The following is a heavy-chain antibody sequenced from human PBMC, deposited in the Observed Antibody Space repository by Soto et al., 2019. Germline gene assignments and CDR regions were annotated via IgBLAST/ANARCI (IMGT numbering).Heavy chain of an antibody. V-gene: IGHV1-18*01. CDR3: ARDNSGDFWSGYSHYYFDY. J-gene: IGHJ4*02. CDR2: ISAYSGKT. D-gene: IGHD3-3*01. Sequence: ASVKVSCKTSGYTLTSYGISWVRQAPGQRLEWMGWISAYSGKTNYAQKFQGRLTMTTDTSTSTSYTELRSLTSDDTALYYCARDNSGDFWSGYSHYYFDYWGQGTLVTVS. CDR1: GYTLTSYG.